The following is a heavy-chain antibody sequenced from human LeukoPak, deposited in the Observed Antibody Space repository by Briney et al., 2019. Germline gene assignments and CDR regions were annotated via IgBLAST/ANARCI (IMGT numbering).Heavy chain of an antibody. CDR1: GYSFTNYW. Sequence: GESLKISCKGSGYSFTNYWIGWVRQMPGKGLEWMGIIYPGDSDTRYSPSFQGQVTISADKSISTAYLQWSSLKASDTAMYYCARMSRSPPVSSGSYHWFDPWGQGTLVTVSS. CDR3: ARMSRSPPVSSGSYHWFDP. D-gene: IGHD3-10*01. V-gene: IGHV5-51*01. J-gene: IGHJ5*02. CDR2: IYPGDSDT.